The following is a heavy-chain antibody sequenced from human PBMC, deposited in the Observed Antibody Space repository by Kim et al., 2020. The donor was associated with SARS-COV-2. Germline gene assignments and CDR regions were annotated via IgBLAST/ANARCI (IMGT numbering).Heavy chain of an antibody. CDR1: GYSISSGYY. CDR3: ARQTTVTTILDY. J-gene: IGHJ4*02. D-gene: IGHD4-17*01. Sequence: SETLSLTCTVSGYSISSGYYWGWIRQPPGKGLEWIGSIYHSGSTYYNPSLKSRVTISVDMSKNQFSLRLSSLTAADTAVYYCARQTTVTTILDYWGQGTLVTVSS. V-gene: IGHV4-38-2*02. CDR2: IYHSGST.